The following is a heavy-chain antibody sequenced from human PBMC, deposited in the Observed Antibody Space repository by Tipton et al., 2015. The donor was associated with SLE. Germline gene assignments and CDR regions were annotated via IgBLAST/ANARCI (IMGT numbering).Heavy chain of an antibody. V-gene: IGHV3-30*04. CDR1: GFIFSSYN. D-gene: IGHD6-13*01. CDR2: ISYDGSNK. CDR3: ARVLGSYYGMDV. J-gene: IGHJ6*04. Sequence: RSLRLSCAASGFIFSSYNMHWVRQAPGKGLEWVAVISYDGSNKYYADSVKGRFTISRDNSKNTLFLQMNSLRAEDTAVYYCARVLGSYYGMDVWGKGTTVTVSS.